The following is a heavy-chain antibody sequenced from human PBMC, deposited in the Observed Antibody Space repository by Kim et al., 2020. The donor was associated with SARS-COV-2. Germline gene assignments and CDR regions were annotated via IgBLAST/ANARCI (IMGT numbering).Heavy chain of an antibody. J-gene: IGHJ1*01. CDR3: AKPPSVGYYDSPPEYFQH. CDR1: GFTFSSYA. Sequence: GGSLRLSCAASGFTFSSYAMSWVRQAPGKGLEWVSAISGSGGSTYYADSVKGRFTISRDNSKNTLYLQMNSLRAEDTAVYYCAKPPSVGYYDSPPEYFQHWGQGTLVTVSS. V-gene: IGHV3-23*01. D-gene: IGHD3-22*01. CDR2: ISGSGGST.